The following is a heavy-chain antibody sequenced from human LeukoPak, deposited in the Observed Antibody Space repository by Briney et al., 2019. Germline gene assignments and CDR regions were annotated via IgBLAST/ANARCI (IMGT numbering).Heavy chain of an antibody. D-gene: IGHD2-2*01. J-gene: IGHJ6*02. V-gene: IGHV1-69*02. CDR1: GGTFSSYT. CDR2: IIPILGIA. CDR3: TYCSSTSCYSYYGRDV. Sequence: SVKVSCKASGGTFSSYTISWVRQAPGQGLEWMGRIIPILGIANYAQKFQGRVTITADKSTSTAYMELSSLRSEDTAVYYCTYCSSTSCYSYYGRDVWGQGTTVTVSS.